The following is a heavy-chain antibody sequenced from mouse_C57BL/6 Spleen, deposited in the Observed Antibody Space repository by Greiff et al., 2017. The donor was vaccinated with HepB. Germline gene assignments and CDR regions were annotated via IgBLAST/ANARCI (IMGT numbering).Heavy chain of an antibody. V-gene: IGHV1-22*01. Sequence: VQLQQSGPELVKPGASVKMSCKASGYTFTDYNMHWVKQSHGKSLEWIGYINPNNGGTSYNQKFKGKATLTVNKSSSTAYMELRSLTSEDSAVYYCARGGITTVVARRMNFDVWGTGTTVTVAS. D-gene: IGHD1-1*01. CDR3: ARGGITTVVARRMNFDV. J-gene: IGHJ1*03. CDR1: GYTFTDYN. CDR2: INPNNGGT.